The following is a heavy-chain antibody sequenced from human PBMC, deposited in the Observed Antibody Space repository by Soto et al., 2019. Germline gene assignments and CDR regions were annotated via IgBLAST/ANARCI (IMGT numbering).Heavy chain of an antibody. Sequence: GGSLRLSCAASGFTFSSYAMSWVRQAPGKGLEWVSAISGSGGSTYYADSVKGRVTISRDNSKNTLYLQMNSLRAEDTAVYYCAANRGYNYYYGMDVWGQGTTVTVSS. CDR3: AANRGYNYYYGMDV. CDR2: ISGSGGST. D-gene: IGHD3-22*01. CDR1: GFTFSSYA. V-gene: IGHV3-23*01. J-gene: IGHJ6*02.